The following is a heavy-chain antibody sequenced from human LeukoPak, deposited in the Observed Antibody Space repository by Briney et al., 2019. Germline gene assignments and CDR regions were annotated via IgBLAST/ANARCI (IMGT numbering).Heavy chain of an antibody. J-gene: IGHJ4*02. CDR3: AKAETVDWDLDY. D-gene: IGHD3-9*01. V-gene: IGHV3-30*18. CDR2: ISYDGSNK. CDR1: EFTFSSYG. Sequence: GGSLRLSCAASEFTFSSYGMHWVRQAPGKGLEWVAVISYDGSNKYYADSVKGRFTISRDNSKNTLYLQLNSLRTEDTAVYYCAKAETVDWDLDYWGQGTLVTVPS.